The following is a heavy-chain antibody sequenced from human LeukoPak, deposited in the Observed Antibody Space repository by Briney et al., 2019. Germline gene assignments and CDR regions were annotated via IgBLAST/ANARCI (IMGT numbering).Heavy chain of an antibody. Sequence: SVKVSCKASGGTFSSHAISWVRPAPGQGLEWMGGIIPIFGTANYAQKFQGRVMITADESTSTAYIELSSLRSEDTAVYYCARDTSYSSGWYGGDYWGQGTLVTVSS. CDR3: ARDTSYSSGWYGGDY. J-gene: IGHJ4*02. CDR1: GGTFSSHA. V-gene: IGHV1-69*01. D-gene: IGHD6-19*01. CDR2: IIPIFGTA.